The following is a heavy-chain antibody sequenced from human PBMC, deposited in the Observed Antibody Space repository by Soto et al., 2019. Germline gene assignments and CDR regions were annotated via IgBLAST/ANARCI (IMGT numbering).Heavy chain of an antibody. CDR2: IYYNGRT. D-gene: IGHD2-15*01. V-gene: IGHV4-59*08. CDR1: DGSITNYY. Sequence: PSETLSLTCTVSDGSITNYYWSWIRQPPGKGLEWIGYIYYNGRTSYNPSLKSRVTISVDTSNNQFSLKLNSVTAADTAVYYCARHPSVVAATDYWGQGTLVTVSS. J-gene: IGHJ4*02. CDR3: ARHPSVVAATDY.